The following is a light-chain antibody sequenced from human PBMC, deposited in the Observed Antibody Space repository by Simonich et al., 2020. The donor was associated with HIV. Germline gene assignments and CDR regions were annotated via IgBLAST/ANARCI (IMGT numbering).Light chain of an antibody. Sequence: EIVLTQSPGTLSLSPGERATLSCRASQSVSSSYIAWYQHKPGQAPRLLIYDASNRATGIPARFSGSGSGTNFTLTISSLQAEDVAVYYCQQSYNTPYTFGQGTKLEIK. J-gene: IGKJ2*01. V-gene: IGKV3-20*01. CDR1: QSVSSSY. CDR3: QQSYNTPYT. CDR2: DAS.